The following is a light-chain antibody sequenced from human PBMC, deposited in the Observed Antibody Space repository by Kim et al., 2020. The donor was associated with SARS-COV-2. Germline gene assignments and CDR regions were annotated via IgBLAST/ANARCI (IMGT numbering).Light chain of an antibody. CDR3: QQYDSYLLT. J-gene: IGKJ4*01. V-gene: IGKV1-5*01. CDR1: QSISSW. Sequence: DIQMTQSPSTLSASVGDRVTITCRASQSISSWLAWYQQKPGKAPKFLIYDASSLESGVPSRFSGSGSGSEFTLTISSLQPDDFATYYCQQYDSYLLTFGGGTKVDIK. CDR2: DAS.